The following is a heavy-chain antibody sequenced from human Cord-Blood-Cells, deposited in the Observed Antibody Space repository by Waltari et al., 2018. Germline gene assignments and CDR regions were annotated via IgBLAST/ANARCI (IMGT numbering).Heavy chain of an antibody. J-gene: IGHJ4*02. CDR3: ARQMTTVTVYFDY. CDR1: GFTFSSYW. Sequence: EVQLVESGGGLVQPGGSLRLSCAASGFTFSSYWMSWVRQAPGKGLEWVANIKQDGSEKYYVDSVKGRFTISGDNAKNSLYLQMNSLRAEDTAVYYCARQMTTVTVYFDYWGQGTLVTVSS. V-gene: IGHV3-7*01. D-gene: IGHD4-17*01. CDR2: IKQDGSEK.